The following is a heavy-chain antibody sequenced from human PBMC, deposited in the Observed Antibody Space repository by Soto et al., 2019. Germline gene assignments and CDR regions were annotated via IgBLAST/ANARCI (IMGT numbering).Heavy chain of an antibody. CDR3: ARWVSGTVTHRWSWFDP. V-gene: IGHV1-18*01. Sequence: QVQLVQSGAEVKKPGASVKVSCKASGYTFTSYGISWVRQAPGQGLEWMGWISAYNGNTNYAQKLQGRVTMTTDTATITAYMEPRSLRSDDTAVYYCARWVSGTVTHRWSWFDPWGQGTLVTVSS. CDR2: ISAYNGNT. CDR1: GYTFTSYG. J-gene: IGHJ5*02. D-gene: IGHD4-17*01.